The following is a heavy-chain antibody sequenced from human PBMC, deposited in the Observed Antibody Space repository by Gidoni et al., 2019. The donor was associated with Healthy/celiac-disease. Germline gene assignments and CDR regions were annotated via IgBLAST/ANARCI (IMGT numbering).Heavy chain of an antibody. V-gene: IGHV1-45*02. D-gene: IGHD6-19*01. CDR2: ITPFNGNT. CDR1: GYTFTYRY. Sequence: QMQLVQSGAEVKKTGSSVKVSCKASGYTFTYRYLHWVRQAPGQALEWMGWITPFNGNTNYAQKFQDRVTITRDRSMSTAYMELSSLRSEDTAMYYCASGSGCSSGWYTDAFDIWGQGTMVTVSS. CDR3: ASGSGCSSGWYTDAFDI. J-gene: IGHJ3*02.